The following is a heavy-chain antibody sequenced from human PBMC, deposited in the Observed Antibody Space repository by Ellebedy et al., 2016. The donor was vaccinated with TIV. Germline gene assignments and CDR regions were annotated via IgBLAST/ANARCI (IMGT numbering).Heavy chain of an antibody. V-gene: IGHV4-59*01. CDR2: IYYSGST. Sequence: MPSETLSLTCTVSGGSISSYYWSWIRQPPGKGLEWIGYIYYSGSTNYNPSLKSRVTISVDTSKNQFSLKLSSVTAADTAAYYCARDQGYYDSSGYYSYDAFDIWGQGTMVTVSS. CDR1: GGSISSYY. D-gene: IGHD3-22*01. CDR3: ARDQGYYDSSGYYSYDAFDI. J-gene: IGHJ3*02.